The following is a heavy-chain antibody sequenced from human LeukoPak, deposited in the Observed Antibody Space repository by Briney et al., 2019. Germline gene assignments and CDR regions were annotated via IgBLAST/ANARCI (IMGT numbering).Heavy chain of an antibody. Sequence: GSLRLSCAASGFTFSSYGMHWVRQAPGKGLEWVAVIWYDGSNKYYADSVKGRFTISRDNSKNTLYLQMNSLRAEDTAVYYCARETYYYDSSGSSFDYWGQGTLVAVSS. CDR2: IWYDGSNK. J-gene: IGHJ4*02. CDR3: ARETYYYDSSGSSFDY. D-gene: IGHD3-22*01. V-gene: IGHV3-33*01. CDR1: GFTFSSYG.